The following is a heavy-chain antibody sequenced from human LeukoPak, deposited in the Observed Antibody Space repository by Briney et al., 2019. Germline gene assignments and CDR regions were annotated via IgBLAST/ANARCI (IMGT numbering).Heavy chain of an antibody. J-gene: IGHJ4*02. CDR2: IRYDGSNK. Sequence: GGSLRLSCAASGFTFSSYGMHWVRQAPGKGLEWAAFIRYDGSNKYYADSVKGRFTISRDNSKNTLYLQMNSLRAEDTAVYYCAKDLIAVAEGYFDYWGQGTLVTVSS. D-gene: IGHD6-19*01. V-gene: IGHV3-30*02. CDR3: AKDLIAVAEGYFDY. CDR1: GFTFSSYG.